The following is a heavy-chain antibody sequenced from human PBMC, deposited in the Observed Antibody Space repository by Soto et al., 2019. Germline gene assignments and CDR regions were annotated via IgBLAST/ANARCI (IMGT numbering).Heavy chain of an antibody. Sequence: QVQLVQSGAEVKKPGASVKVSCKASGYTFTSYGISWVRQAPGQGLEWMGWISAYNGNTNYAQKHQGRVTMTTDTSTSTAYMELRSLRSDDTAVYYCARALELQFSYGWFDPWGQGTLVTVSS. CDR2: ISAYNGNT. J-gene: IGHJ5*02. D-gene: IGHD4-4*01. CDR3: ARALELQFSYGWFDP. V-gene: IGHV1-18*01. CDR1: GYTFTSYG.